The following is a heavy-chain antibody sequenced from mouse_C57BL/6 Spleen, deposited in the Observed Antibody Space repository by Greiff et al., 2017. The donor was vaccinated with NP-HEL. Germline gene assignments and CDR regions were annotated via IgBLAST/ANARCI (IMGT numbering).Heavy chain of an antibody. V-gene: IGHV14-3*01. CDR2: IDPANGNT. D-gene: IGHD1-1*01. CDR1: GFNIKNTY. Sequence: EVQLVESVAELVRPGASVKLSCTASGFNIKNTYMHWVKQRPEQGLEWIGRIDPANGNTKYAPKFQGKATITADTSSNTAYLQLSSLTSEDTAIYYCASNYYGSSPGWFAYWGQGTLVTVSA. J-gene: IGHJ3*01. CDR3: ASNYYGSSPGWFAY.